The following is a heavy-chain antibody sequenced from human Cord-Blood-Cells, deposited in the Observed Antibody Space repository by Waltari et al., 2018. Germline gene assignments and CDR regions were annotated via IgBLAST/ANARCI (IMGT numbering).Heavy chain of an antibody. J-gene: IGHJ5*02. CDR2: IYYSEST. V-gene: IGHV4-30-4*01. CDR3: ARDSDNWNYWFDP. D-gene: IGHD1-7*01. CDR1: GGSISMGDYY. Sequence: QVQLQESGPGLVKPSQTLSLTCTVSGGSISMGDYYWSWIRQPPGKGLEWIGYIYYSESTYYNPSLKSRVTISVDTSKNQFSLKLSSVTAADTAVYYCARDSDNWNYWFDPWGQGTLVTVSS.